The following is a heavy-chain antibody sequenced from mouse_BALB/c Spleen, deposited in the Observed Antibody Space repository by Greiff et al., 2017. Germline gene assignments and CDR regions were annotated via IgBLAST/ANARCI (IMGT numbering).Heavy chain of an antibody. Sequence: EVQLQQSGPELVKPGASVKISCKASGYTFTDYNMHWVKQSHGKSLEWIGYIYPYNGGTGYNQKFKSKATLTVDNSSSTAYMELRSLTSEDSAVYYCARDLGRGAWFAYWGQGTLVTVSA. CDR2: IYPYNGGT. J-gene: IGHJ3*01. CDR1: GYTFTDYN. CDR3: ARDLGRGAWFAY. D-gene: IGHD4-1*01. V-gene: IGHV1S29*02.